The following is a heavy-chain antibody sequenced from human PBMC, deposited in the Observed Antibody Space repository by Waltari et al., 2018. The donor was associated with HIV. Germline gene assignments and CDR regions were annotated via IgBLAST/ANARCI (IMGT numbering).Heavy chain of an antibody. Sequence: QVQLVESGGGVVQPGRSLRLSCAASGFTFSSYGMHWVRQAPGKGLGWVAVIWYDGSNKYYADSVKGRFTIFRDNAKNTLYLQMNSLRAEDTAVYYCASERTYYDESSGYPGLDYWGQGTLVTVSS. CDR1: GFTFSSYG. J-gene: IGHJ4*02. CDR3: ASERTYYDESSGYPGLDY. CDR2: IWYDGSNK. V-gene: IGHV3-33*01. D-gene: IGHD3-22*01.